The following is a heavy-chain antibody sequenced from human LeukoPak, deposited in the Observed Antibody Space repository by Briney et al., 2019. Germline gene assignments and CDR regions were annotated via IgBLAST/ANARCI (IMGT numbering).Heavy chain of an antibody. CDR3: ARVGCSGGSCYGGYYYYGMDV. CDR1: GFTFSSYA. D-gene: IGHD2-15*01. J-gene: IGHJ6*02. V-gene: IGHV3-30-3*01. CDR2: ISYDGSNK. Sequence: PGGSLRLSCAASGFTFSSYAMHWVRQAPGKGLEWVAVISYDGSNKYYADSVKGRITIPRDNSKNTLYLQMNSLRAEDTAVYYCARVGCSGGSCYGGYYYYGMDVWGQGTTVTVSS.